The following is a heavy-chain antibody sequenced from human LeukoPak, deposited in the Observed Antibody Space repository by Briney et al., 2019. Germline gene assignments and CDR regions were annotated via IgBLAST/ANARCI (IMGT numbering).Heavy chain of an antibody. V-gene: IGHV4-59*13. J-gene: IGHJ4*02. CDR2: FHHSGNT. CDR3: ARSGSTTWYNFDY. CDR1: GGSIRSYY. D-gene: IGHD6-13*01. Sequence: PSETLPLTCTVSGGSIRSYYWNWIRQPPGKGLEWIGSFHHSGNTHYNPSLKSRVTISVDTSNNQFSLRLSSVTAADTAVYYCARSGSTTWYNFDYWGQGTLVTVSS.